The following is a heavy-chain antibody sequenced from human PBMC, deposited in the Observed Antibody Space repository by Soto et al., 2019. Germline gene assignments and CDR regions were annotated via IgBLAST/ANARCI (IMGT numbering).Heavy chain of an antibody. V-gene: IGHV4-59*08. CDR1: GGSISSYY. CDR2: IYYSGGT. Sequence: QVQLQESGPGLVKPSETLSLTCIIAGGSISSYYWSWIRQPPGKGLEWIGNIYYSGGTNYNPSLKSRVTISVDTSKNQFSLRLSSVTAADTALYYCARQSRQVAWTFDFWGQGTMVTVSS. CDR3: ARQSRQVAWTFDF. J-gene: IGHJ3*01. D-gene: IGHD5-12*01.